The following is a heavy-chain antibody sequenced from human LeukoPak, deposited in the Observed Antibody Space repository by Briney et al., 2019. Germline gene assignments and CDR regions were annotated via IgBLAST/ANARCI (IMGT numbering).Heavy chain of an antibody. CDR1: GFTFSSYS. Sequence: GGSLRLSCAASGFTFSSYSMNWVRQAPGKGLEWVSYISSSSSTIYYADSVKGRFTISRDNAKNSLYLQMNSLRAEDTAVYYCAGGYCSGGSCYSGDLFDYWGQGTLVTVSS. V-gene: IGHV3-48*01. D-gene: IGHD2-15*01. J-gene: IGHJ4*02. CDR3: AGGYCSGGSCYSGDLFDY. CDR2: ISSSSSTI.